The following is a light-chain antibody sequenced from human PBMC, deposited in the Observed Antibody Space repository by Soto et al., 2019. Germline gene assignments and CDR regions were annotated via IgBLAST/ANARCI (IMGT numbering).Light chain of an antibody. CDR2: WAS. CDR3: QQYYSATLT. V-gene: IGKV4-1*01. CDR1: QSVLLSSNNKNY. Sequence: DIVMTQSPDSLAVSLGERATINCKSSQSVLLSSNNKNYLAWYQQKPGQPPKLLIYWASTRESGVPDRFSGSGSGTDFTHTISSLQAEDVAVYYCQQYYSATLTFGGGTKVEIK. J-gene: IGKJ4*01.